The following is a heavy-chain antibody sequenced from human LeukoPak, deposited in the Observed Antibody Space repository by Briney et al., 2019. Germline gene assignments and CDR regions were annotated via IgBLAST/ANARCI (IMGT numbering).Heavy chain of an antibody. V-gene: IGHV3-48*03. J-gene: IGHJ3*02. D-gene: IGHD3-22*01. CDR3: AKGRSDFITMIVVVITGDAFDI. CDR1: GFTFSSYE. CDR2: ISSSGSTI. Sequence: HPGGSLRLSCAASGFTFSSYEMNWVRQAPGKGLEWVSYISSSGSTIYYADSVKGRFTISRDNAKNSLYLQMNSLRAEDTAVYYCAKGRSDFITMIVVVITGDAFDIWGQGTMVTVSS.